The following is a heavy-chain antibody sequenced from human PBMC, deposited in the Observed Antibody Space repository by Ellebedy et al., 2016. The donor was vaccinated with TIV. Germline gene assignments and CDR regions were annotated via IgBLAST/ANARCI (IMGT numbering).Heavy chain of an antibody. V-gene: IGHV3-7*03. D-gene: IGHD3-10*01. Sequence: GESLKISCAASGFTFSNAWMSWVRQAPGKGLEWVATIKQNGSEKYYVDSVKGRFTISRDNAKNSLYLQMNSLRAEDTSVYYCARLDAIIDVKSLDYWGQGTLVTVSS. CDR3: ARLDAIIDVKSLDY. J-gene: IGHJ4*02. CDR1: GFTFSNAW. CDR2: IKQNGSEK.